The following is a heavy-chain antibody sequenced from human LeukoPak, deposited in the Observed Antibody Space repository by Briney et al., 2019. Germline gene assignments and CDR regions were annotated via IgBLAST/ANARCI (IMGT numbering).Heavy chain of an antibody. V-gene: IGHV5-51*01. Sequence: GESLKISCKCSGYSFTSYWIGWVRQMPGKGLEWMGIIYPGDSDTRYSPSFQGQVTISADKSISTAYLQWSSLKASDTAMYYCARVSVAGTSYYYYYGMDVWGQGTTVTVSS. D-gene: IGHD6-19*01. J-gene: IGHJ6*02. CDR1: GYSFTSYW. CDR2: IYPGDSDT. CDR3: ARVSVAGTSYYYYYGMDV.